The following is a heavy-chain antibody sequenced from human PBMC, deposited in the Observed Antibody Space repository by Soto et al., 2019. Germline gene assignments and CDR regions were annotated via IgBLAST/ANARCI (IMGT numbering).Heavy chain of an antibody. Sequence: SGNVSFKASGFPFTRAPVQCLCQARGQQNEWIGWIVVGSGNTNYAQKFQERVTITRDMSTSTAYMELSSLRSEDTAVYYCAADLMDWGVDYCDIMYFWGQGTTVTVYS. D-gene: IGHD3-10*01. CDR3: AADLMDWGVDYCDIMYF. CDR2: IVVGSGNT. CDR1: GFPFTRAP. J-gene: IGHJ6*02. V-gene: IGHV1-58*01.